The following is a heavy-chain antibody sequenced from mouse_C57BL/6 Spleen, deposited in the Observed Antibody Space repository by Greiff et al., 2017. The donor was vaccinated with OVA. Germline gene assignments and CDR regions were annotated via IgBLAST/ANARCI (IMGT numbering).Heavy chain of an antibody. CDR3: ARDYGSSYTHSYYYAMDY. J-gene: IGHJ4*01. CDR2: IYPGSGST. V-gene: IGHV1-55*01. CDR1: GYTFTSYW. Sequence: LQQPGAELVKPGASVKMSCKASGYTFTSYWITWVKQRPGQGLEWIGDIYPGSGSTNYNEKFKSKATLTVDTSSSTAYMQLSSLTSEDSAVYYCARDYGSSYTHSYYYAMDYWGQGTSVTVSS. D-gene: IGHD1-1*01.